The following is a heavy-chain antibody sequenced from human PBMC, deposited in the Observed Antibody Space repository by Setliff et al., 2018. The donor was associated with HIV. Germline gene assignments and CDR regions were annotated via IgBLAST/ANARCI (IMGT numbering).Heavy chain of an antibody. Sequence: RASVKVSCKASGYTFTSYDISWVRQAPGQGLEWMGRISAYNGNTNYAQKLQGRVTMTTDTSTSTAYMELRSLRYDDPAVYYCAREIGDYYDSSGYYPPTDYYYGMDVWGQGTTVTVSS. J-gene: IGHJ6*02. CDR3: AREIGDYYDSSGYYPPTDYYYGMDV. V-gene: IGHV1-18*01. CDR1: GYTFTSYD. D-gene: IGHD3-22*01. CDR2: ISAYNGNT.